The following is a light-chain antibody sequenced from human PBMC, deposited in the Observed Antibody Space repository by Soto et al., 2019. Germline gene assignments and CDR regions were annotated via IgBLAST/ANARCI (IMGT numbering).Light chain of an antibody. CDR3: QQRGNRPPWT. J-gene: IGKJ1*01. V-gene: IGKV3-11*01. Sequence: EIVLTQSPATLSLSPGERATLSCRASQSVSSYLAWYQQKPGQAPRLLIYDASNRATGIPARFSGSGSGTDFTLTISSLEPEDFAVYYCQQRGNRPPWTFGQGTKVHIK. CDR1: QSVSSY. CDR2: DAS.